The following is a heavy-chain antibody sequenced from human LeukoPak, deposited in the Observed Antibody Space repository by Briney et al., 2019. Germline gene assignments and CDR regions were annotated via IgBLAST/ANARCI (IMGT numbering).Heavy chain of an antibody. D-gene: IGHD6-13*01. CDR2: ISSTSSTI. V-gene: IGHV3-48*01. J-gene: IGHJ6*02. CDR1: GFTFSDHY. Sequence: GGSLRLSCAASGFTFSDHYMDWVRQAPGKGLEWVSHISSTSSTIYYADSVKGRFTISRDNAKNSLYLQMNSLRAEDASVYYCARGSTHSGYYGLEVWGQGTSVTVSS. CDR3: ARGSTHSGYYGLEV.